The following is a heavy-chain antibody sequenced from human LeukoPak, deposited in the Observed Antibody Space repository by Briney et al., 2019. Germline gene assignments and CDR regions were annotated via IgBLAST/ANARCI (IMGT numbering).Heavy chain of an antibody. J-gene: IGHJ6*02. V-gene: IGHV1-24*01. CDR3: ATAQYSSEGDGMDV. Sequence: ASVKVSCQVSGYTLTELSMHWVRQAPGKGLEWMGGFDPEDGETIYAQKFQGRVTMTEDTSTGTAYMELSSLRSEDTAVYYCATAQYSSEGDGMDVWGQGTTVTVSS. CDR1: GYTLTELS. CDR2: FDPEDGET. D-gene: IGHD6-19*01.